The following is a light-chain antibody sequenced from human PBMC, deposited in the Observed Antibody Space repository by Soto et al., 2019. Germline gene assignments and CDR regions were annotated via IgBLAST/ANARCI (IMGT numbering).Light chain of an antibody. CDR2: SNN. CDR3: AAWDDSLNGVV. CDR1: SSNIGSNA. V-gene: IGLV1-44*01. J-gene: IGLJ2*01. Sequence: QSALTQPPSASGTPGQRVTISCSGSSSNIGSNAVNWYQQLPGTAPKLLIYSNNQRPSGIPDRFSGSKSGTSASLAISGLPSEDEADYYCAAWDDSLNGVVFGGGTQLTVL.